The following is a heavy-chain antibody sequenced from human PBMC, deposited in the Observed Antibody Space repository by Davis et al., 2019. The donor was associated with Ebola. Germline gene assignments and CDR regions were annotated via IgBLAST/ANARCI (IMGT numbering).Heavy chain of an antibody. Sequence: GESLKISCAASGFTFSSYDMHWVRQATGKGLEWVSAIGTAGDTYYPGSVKGRFTISRENAKNSLYLQMNSLRAGDTAVYYCARGAHGMDVWGQGTTVTVSS. J-gene: IGHJ6*02. CDR3: ARGAHGMDV. V-gene: IGHV3-13*01. CDR2: IGTAGDT. CDR1: GFTFSSYD.